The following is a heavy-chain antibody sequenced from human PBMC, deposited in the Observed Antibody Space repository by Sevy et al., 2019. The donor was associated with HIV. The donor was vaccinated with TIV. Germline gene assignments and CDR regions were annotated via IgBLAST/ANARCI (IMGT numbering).Heavy chain of an antibody. CDR1: GFTFSNAW. CDR3: TTSYSYGPFDY. V-gene: IGHV3-15*01. D-gene: IGHD3-16*01. CDR2: IKSKTDGGTT. J-gene: IGHJ4*02. Sequence: GGSLRLSCAASGFTFSNAWMSWVRQAPGKGLEWVGRIKSKTDGGTTEYAAPGKGRFTISRDDSKNTLYLQMNSLKTEDTAVYYCTTSYSYGPFDYWGQGTLVTVSS.